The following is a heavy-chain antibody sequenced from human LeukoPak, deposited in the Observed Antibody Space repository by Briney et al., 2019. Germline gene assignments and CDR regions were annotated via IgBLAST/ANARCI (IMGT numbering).Heavy chain of an antibody. Sequence: SXXLSLTCTVSGGSISSYYWSWIRQPPGKGVEWIGCIYYSGSTNYNPSLKSRVTISVYTSKHQFSLKLSSVTAADTAVYYCARDLAGPFDYWGQGTLVTVSS. D-gene: IGHD1-1*01. V-gene: IGHV4-59*01. J-gene: IGHJ4*02. CDR2: IYYSGST. CDR1: GGSISSYY. CDR3: ARDLAGPFDY.